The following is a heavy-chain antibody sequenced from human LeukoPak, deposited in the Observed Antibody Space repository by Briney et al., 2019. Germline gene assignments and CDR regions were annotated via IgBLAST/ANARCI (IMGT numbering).Heavy chain of an antibody. CDR3: ANHRLFDPFDV. D-gene: IGHD4/OR15-4a*01. CDR1: AYTFSGNA. Sequence: GGSLRLSCAASAYTFSGNAMSWVRQAPGKGLEWVSTIGDTGGTTLYADSVKGRFTISRDNSKNMLYLQMNRLRAEDTAVYHCANHRLFDPFDVWGHGTMVTVSS. CDR2: IGDTGGTT. V-gene: IGHV3-23*01. J-gene: IGHJ3*01.